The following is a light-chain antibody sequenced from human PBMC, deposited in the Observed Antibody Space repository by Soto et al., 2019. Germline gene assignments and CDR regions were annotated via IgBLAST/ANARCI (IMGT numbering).Light chain of an antibody. J-gene: IGKJ1*01. CDR3: QKYNSAPWT. Sequence: DIQMTQTPSSLSASVGDRVTITCRASQGISNCLAWYQQKPGKVPKLLIYAASTLQSGVPSRISGSGSGTDFTLTISSLQPEDVATYYCQKYNSAPWTFGQGTKVEIK. CDR2: AAS. V-gene: IGKV1-27*01. CDR1: QGISNC.